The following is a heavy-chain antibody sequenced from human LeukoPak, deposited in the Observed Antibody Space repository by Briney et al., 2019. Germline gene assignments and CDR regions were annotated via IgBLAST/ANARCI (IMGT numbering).Heavy chain of an antibody. J-gene: IGHJ3*02. Sequence: GGSLRLSCAASGFTLRSYTMNWVRQAPGKGLEWVSSIGISSNKIYYADSVKGRFIISRDNAKNSLYLQMNSLRAEDTALYYCAKGVGITMIVVQGAFDIWGQGTMVTVSS. CDR1: GFTLRSYT. V-gene: IGHV3-21*04. D-gene: IGHD3-22*01. CDR2: IGISSNKI. CDR3: AKGVGITMIVVQGAFDI.